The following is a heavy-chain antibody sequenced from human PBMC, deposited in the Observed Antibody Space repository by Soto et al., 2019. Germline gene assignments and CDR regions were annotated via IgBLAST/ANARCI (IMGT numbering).Heavy chain of an antibody. CDR3: ARAPAPTVWSGYYSSDS. Sequence: GAAGLCGAACGIALSREGANWVSKAPGKGLEWVSSISSSSSYIYYADSVKGRFTISRDNAKNSLYLQMSSLRAEDTAVYYCARAPAPTVWSGYYSSDSWGQGTLLTVPS. D-gene: IGHD3-3*01. CDR2: ISSSSSYI. V-gene: IGHV3-21*01. J-gene: IGHJ4*02. CDR1: GIALSREG.